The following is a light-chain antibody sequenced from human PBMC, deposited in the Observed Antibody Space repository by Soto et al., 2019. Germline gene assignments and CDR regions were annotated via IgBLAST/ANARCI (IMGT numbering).Light chain of an antibody. J-gene: IGLJ3*02. CDR3: ISYTRSATLV. CDR1: SSDIGNYNY. V-gene: IGLV2-14*03. Sequence: QSALTQPASVSGSLGQSITISCTGTSSDIGNYNYVSWYQQQPGKAPKLIIYDVSNRPSGVSNRFSASKSGNTASLTISGLQSEDEADYSCISYTRSATLVFGGGTKLTVL. CDR2: DVS.